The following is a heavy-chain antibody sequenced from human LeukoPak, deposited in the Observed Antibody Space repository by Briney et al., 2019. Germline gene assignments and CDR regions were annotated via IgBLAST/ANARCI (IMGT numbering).Heavy chain of an antibody. J-gene: IGHJ4*02. V-gene: IGHV1-18*01. Sequence: ASVKVSCTASGYTFTSYTIYWVRQAPGQGLEWMGWISAYNGNANYAQKLQGRVTMTTDTSTSTAYMELRSLRSDDTAVYYCARPRLKYSSSWYAIDYWGQGTLVTVSS. CDR2: ISAYNGNA. CDR1: GYTFTSYT. CDR3: ARPRLKYSSSWYAIDY. D-gene: IGHD6-13*01.